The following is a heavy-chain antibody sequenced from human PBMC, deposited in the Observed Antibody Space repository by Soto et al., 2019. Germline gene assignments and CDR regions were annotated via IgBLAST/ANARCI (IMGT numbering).Heavy chain of an antibody. V-gene: IGHV4-61*01. CDR2: IYYSGST. Sequence: SETLSLTCTVSGGSVSSGSYYWSWIRQPPGKGLEWIGYIYYSGSTNYNPSLKSRVTISVDTSKNQFSLKLSSVTAADTAVYYCARTMGSLYYYYGMDVWGQGTTVTVSS. CDR1: GGSVSSGSYY. D-gene: IGHD3-10*01. CDR3: ARTMGSLYYYYGMDV. J-gene: IGHJ6*02.